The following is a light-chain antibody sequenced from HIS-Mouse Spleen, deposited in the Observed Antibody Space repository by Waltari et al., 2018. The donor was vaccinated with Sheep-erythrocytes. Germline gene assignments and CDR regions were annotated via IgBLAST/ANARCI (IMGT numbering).Light chain of an antibody. J-gene: IGLJ2*01. CDR3: SSYTSSSTGV. V-gene: IGLV2-14*01. Sequence: QSALTQPASVSGSPGQSITIPCTGTSSDVVGYNYFSWYQQHPGKAPQLMIYEVSNRPSGVSNRFSGSKSGNTASLTISGLQAEDEADYYCSSYTSSSTGVFGGGTKLTVL. CDR2: EVS. CDR1: SSDVVGYNY.